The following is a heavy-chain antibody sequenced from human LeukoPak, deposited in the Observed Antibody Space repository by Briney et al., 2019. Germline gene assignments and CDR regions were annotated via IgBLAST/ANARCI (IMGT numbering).Heavy chain of an antibody. Sequence: PGGSLRLSCAASGFTFSTYNMNWVRQAPGKGLEWISYISGSSSIIFYADSVKGRFTISRDNAKNSLYLQMNSLRAEDTAVYYCVGDWAGGLFDNWGQGTLVTVSS. J-gene: IGHJ4*02. V-gene: IGHV3-48*01. CDR2: ISGSSSII. CDR1: GFTFSTYN. D-gene: IGHD3-16*01. CDR3: VGDWAGGLFDN.